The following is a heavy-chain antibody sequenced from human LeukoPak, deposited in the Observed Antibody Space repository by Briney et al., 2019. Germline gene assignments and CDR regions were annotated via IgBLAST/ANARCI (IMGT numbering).Heavy chain of an antibody. Sequence: GGSLRLSCAASGITFSRYAMNWVRQAPGKGLEWVSSISGIGTSTYYADSVKGRLTVSRDNSKNTLYLQMNSLRAEDTAVYYCAKRKQRTFWYFDLWGRGTLVTVSS. V-gene: IGHV3-23*01. CDR3: AKRKQRTFWYFDL. CDR1: GITFSRYA. J-gene: IGHJ2*01. CDR2: ISGIGTST. D-gene: IGHD1/OR15-1a*01.